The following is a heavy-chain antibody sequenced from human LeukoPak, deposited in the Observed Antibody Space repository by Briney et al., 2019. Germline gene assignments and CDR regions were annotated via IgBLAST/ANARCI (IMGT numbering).Heavy chain of an antibody. CDR2: ISSSSSTI. Sequence: HPGGSLRLSCAASGFTFSSHSMDWVRQAPGKGLEWVSYISSSSSTIYYADSVKGRFTISRDNAKNPLYLQMNSLRAEDTAVYYCARGAYYYEDWGQGTLVTVSS. D-gene: IGHD3-22*01. CDR1: GFTFSSHS. CDR3: ARGAYYYED. J-gene: IGHJ4*02. V-gene: IGHV3-48*01.